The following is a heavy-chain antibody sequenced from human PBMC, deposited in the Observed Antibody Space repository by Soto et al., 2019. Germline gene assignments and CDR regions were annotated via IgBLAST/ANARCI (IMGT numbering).Heavy chain of an antibody. V-gene: IGHV3-30*18. CDR3: AKVSGAFWSAYSRHYGMDV. CDR1: GFTFGSYG. Sequence: PGGSLRLSCAASGFTFGSYGMHWVRRAPGKGLEWVALITYDGTNKYYVDSVRGRFTISRDNSKNTLYLQMSSLRAGDTAVYYCAKVSGAFWSAYSRHYGMDVWGQGTTVTVSS. J-gene: IGHJ6*02. D-gene: IGHD3-3*01. CDR2: ITYDGTNK.